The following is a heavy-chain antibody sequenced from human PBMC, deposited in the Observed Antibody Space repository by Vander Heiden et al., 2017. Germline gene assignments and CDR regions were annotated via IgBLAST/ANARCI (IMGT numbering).Heavy chain of an antibody. J-gene: IGHJ4*02. CDR3: ASTQPGMVDY. CDR2: IYYSGST. Sequence: QLQLQESGPGLVKPSETLSLTCTVSGGSISSISYYWGWIRQPPGKWLEWIGSIYYSGSTYYNPSLKSRVTISVDTSKNQFSLKLSSVTAADTAVYYCASTQPGMVDYWGQGTLVTVSS. D-gene: IGHD5-18*01. V-gene: IGHV4-39*01. CDR1: GGSISSISYY.